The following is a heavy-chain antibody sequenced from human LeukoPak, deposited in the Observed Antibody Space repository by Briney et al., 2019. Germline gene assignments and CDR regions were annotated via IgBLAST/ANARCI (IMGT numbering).Heavy chain of an antibody. Sequence: GGSLKLSCAASGLIFSSYAMSWVRQAPGKGLEWVSAISGGGGSTYYADSVKGRFTISRDNSKNTLYLQMNSLRAEDTAVYYCTTESPHFDYWGQGTLVTVSS. CDR3: TTESPHFDY. V-gene: IGHV3-23*01. J-gene: IGHJ4*02. CDR1: GLIFSSYA. CDR2: ISGGGGST.